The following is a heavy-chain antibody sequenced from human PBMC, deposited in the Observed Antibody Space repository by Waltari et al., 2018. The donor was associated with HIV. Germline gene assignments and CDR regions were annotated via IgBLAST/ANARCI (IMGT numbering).Heavy chain of an antibody. CDR2: VQTDGSVE. V-gene: IGHV3-30*02. J-gene: IGHJ6*02. CDR3: ARGIHYGMDV. CDR1: GLPDRSNA. Sequence: QVQLVESGGGVVQPGGYLRLSCAASGLPDRSNAMDWVRQAPGGGLEWVAFVQTDGSVENYADSVKGRFTISKDNSRNTLYLQMNTLRVEDTAVYYCARGIHYGMDVWGQGTTVTVSS. D-gene: IGHD3-10*01.